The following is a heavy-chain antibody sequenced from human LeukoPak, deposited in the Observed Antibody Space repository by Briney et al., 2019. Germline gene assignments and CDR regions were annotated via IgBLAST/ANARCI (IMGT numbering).Heavy chain of an antibody. J-gene: IGHJ4*02. D-gene: IGHD3-22*01. Sequence: PGGSLSLSCSGSGFSLGDFALSWVCQAPGRGLEWVGLVRRQSDGEMTYYAASVKGRFSLSSDNSKSISYLLMSSLQTQAQTVFYCSHWPEDLSGYYPHDFWGQGTMVSVSS. CDR3: SHWPEDLSGYYPHDF. CDR2: VRRQSDGEMT. CDR1: GFSLGDFA. V-gene: IGHV3-49*04.